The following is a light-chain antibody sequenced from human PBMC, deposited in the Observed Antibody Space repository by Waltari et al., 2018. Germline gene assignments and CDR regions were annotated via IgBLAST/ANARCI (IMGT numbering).Light chain of an antibody. J-gene: IGLJ2*01. Sequence: SPGLTQPPSVSVSPGQTAIITCSGSELTDTYIYWFQQKSGQAPVVVIRRNTGRPSGIPERFSASDSGTTGTLVISGVEAEDEADYYCQSADDSGNHVLFGGGTRLTVL. V-gene: IGLV3-25*03. CDR1: ELTDTY. CDR2: RNT. CDR3: QSADDSGNHVL.